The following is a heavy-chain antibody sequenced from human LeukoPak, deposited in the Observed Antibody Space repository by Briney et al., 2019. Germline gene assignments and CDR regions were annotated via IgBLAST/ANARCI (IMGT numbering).Heavy chain of an antibody. J-gene: IGHJ5*02. CDR2: INAGNGNT. Sequence: GASVKVSCKASGYIFTSFAIHWVRQAPGQRLEWMGWINAGNGNTQYSQKFQGRVTITRDTSASTAYMELSSLRSEDTAVYYCARSYYDTLTGYPKNNWFDPWGQGTLVTASS. CDR3: ARSYYDTLTGYPKNNWFDP. V-gene: IGHV1-3*01. CDR1: GYIFTSFA. D-gene: IGHD3-9*01.